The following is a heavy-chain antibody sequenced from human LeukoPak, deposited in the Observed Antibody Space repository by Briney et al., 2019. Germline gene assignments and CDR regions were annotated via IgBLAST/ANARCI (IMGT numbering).Heavy chain of an antibody. J-gene: IGHJ6*02. CDR2: ISYDGSNK. V-gene: IGHV3-30*18. D-gene: IGHD3-10*01. CDR3: AKDHMVRRASFLPYYYYGMDV. CDR1: GFTFSSYG. Sequence: GGSLRLSCAASGFTFSSYGMHWVRQAPGKGLEWVAVISYDGSNKYYADSVKGRFTISRDNSKNTLYLQMNSLRAEDTAVCYCAKDHMVRRASFLPYYYYGMDVWGQGTTVTVSS.